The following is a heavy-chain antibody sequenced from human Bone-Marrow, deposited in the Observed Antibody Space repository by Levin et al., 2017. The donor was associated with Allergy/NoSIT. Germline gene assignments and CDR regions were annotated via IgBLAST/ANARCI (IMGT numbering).Heavy chain of an antibody. CDR1: SLTTSGVG. D-gene: IGHD3-10*01. J-gene: IGHJ4*02. CDR2: IYWDDDK. V-gene: IGHV2-5*02. Sequence: SLTTSGVGLGWIRQAPGKPLEWLALIYWDDDKRYSSSLKTRLPITRDTSKDQVFLTMTNIDPVDTATYSCAHSSPMIRGFDYWGQGTLVTVSS. CDR3: AHSSPMIRGFDY.